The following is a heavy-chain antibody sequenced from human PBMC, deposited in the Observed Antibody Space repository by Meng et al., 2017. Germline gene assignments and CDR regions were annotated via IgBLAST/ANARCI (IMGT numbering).Heavy chain of an antibody. CDR3: AKGVSSGWLGFDY. D-gene: IGHD6-19*01. V-gene: IGHV3-30*18. Sequence: QGQLVESGGVVVQPGWSVRLSCAASGFTCSNYGMHWVRQAPGKGLEWVTVISYDGSNKYYADSVKGRFTISRDNSKNTLYLQMNSLRAEDTAVYYCAKGVSSGWLGFDYWGQGALVTVSS. CDR1: GFTCSNYG. J-gene: IGHJ4*02. CDR2: ISYDGSNK.